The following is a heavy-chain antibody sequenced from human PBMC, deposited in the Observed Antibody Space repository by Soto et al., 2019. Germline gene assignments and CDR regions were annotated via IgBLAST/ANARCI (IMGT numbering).Heavy chain of an antibody. V-gene: IGHV3-23*04. CDR2: ISGSGGST. J-gene: IGHJ4*02. D-gene: IGHD2-15*01. Sequence: VQLVQSGGGLVQPGGSLRLSCAASGFTFSSYAMSWVRQAPGKGLEWVSAISGSGGSTYYADSVKGRFTISRDNSKNTLYLQMNSLRAEDTAVYYCAKVSWDIVVVVAATPYYFDYWGQGTLVTVSS. CDR1: GFTFSSYA. CDR3: AKVSWDIVVVVAATPYYFDY.